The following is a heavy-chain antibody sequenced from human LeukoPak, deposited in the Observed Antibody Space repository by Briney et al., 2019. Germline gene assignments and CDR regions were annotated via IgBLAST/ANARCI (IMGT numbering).Heavy chain of an antibody. Sequence: VKPSETLSLTCTVSGGSISDYYWTWLRQPPGKGLEWIGHIYYSGNTNYNPSLKSRVTISLDTSKNHFSLKLRSVTAADTAVYYCARRMPTTPNWFDPWGQGTLVSVSS. V-gene: IGHV4-59*08. J-gene: IGHJ5*02. CDR2: IYYSGNT. CDR1: GGSISDYY. D-gene: IGHD1-1*01. CDR3: ARRMPTTPNWFDP.